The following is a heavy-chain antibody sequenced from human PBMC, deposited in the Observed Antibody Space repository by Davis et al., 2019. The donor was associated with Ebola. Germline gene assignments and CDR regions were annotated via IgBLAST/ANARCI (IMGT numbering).Heavy chain of an antibody. CDR2: ISGSGASI. V-gene: IGHV3-48*04. CDR1: GFIFSSYA. Sequence: PGGSLRLSCTASGFIFSSYAMSWVRQAPGKGLEWMSSISGSGASIYYADSVKGRFIISRDNAKDSVYLQMNSLRVEDSALYYCVRAGTFCSGGTCHEWFDPWGQGTLVTVSS. CDR3: VRAGTFCSGGTCHEWFDP. J-gene: IGHJ5*01. D-gene: IGHD2-15*01.